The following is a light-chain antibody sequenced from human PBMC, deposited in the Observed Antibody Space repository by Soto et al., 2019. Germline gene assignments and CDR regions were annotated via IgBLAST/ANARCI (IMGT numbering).Light chain of an antibody. Sequence: EIVLTQSPGTLSLSPGERATLSCRASQNVRSPYLAWYQQKPGQAPRLLIYAASSRAAGIPDRFSGSGSGPDFTLTISRLEPEDFAVYYCQQYGNSAWTFGQGTKVEIK. CDR1: QNVRSPY. J-gene: IGKJ1*01. CDR2: AAS. V-gene: IGKV3-20*01. CDR3: QQYGNSAWT.